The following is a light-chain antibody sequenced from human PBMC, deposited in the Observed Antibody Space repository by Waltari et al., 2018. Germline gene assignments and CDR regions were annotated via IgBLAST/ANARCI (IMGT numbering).Light chain of an antibody. CDR1: QDISNY. J-gene: IGKJ2*01. CDR3: QQYDNLPPRT. Sequence: DIQMTQSPSSLSASVGDRVTITCQASQDISNYLNWYQQKPGKAPKLLIYDASNLETGVPSRCSGSGSGTDFTFTISSLQPEDIATYYCQQYDNLPPRTFGQGTKLEIK. CDR2: DAS. V-gene: IGKV1-33*01.